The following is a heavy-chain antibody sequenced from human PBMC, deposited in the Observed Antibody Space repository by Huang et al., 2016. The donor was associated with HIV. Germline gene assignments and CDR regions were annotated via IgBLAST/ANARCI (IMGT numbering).Heavy chain of an antibody. CDR3: ARDLGPKYYGAGSYYD. Sequence: DVQLVESGGGLVQPGGSLKLSCATSGFTFSNFHMNWVRQTPGKRLELVSFITSRGTTIHYADSVKGRFTISRDNAKSSLYLQMSNLRDEDTAVYYCARDLGPKYYGAGSYYDWGQGTLVTVSS. V-gene: IGHV3-48*02. J-gene: IGHJ4*02. D-gene: IGHD3-10*01. CDR2: ITSRGTTI. CDR1: GFTFSNFH.